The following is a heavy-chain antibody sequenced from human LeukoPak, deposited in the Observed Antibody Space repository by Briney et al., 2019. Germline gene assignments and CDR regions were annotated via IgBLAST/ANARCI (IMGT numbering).Heavy chain of an antibody. D-gene: IGHD3-22*01. J-gene: IGHJ2*01. Sequence: GGSLRLSSAVSGFTISYTWMSWVRRAPGKGLEWVSYISSSGSTIYYADSVKGRFTISRDNAKNSLYLQMNSLRAEDTAVYYCARTSDTSGRLYWYFDLWGRGTLVTVSS. CDR2: ISSSGSTI. CDR3: ARTSDTSGRLYWYFDL. CDR1: GFTISYTW. V-gene: IGHV3-48*04.